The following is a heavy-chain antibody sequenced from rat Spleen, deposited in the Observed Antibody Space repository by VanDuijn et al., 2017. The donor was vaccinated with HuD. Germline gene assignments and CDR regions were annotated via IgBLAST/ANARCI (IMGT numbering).Heavy chain of an antibody. J-gene: IGHJ2*01. D-gene: IGHD1-9*01. CDR1: GFTFNNYW. Sequence: EVQLVESGGGLVQPGRSLKLSCVASGFTFNNYWMTWIRQAPGKGLEWVASITNTGGSTYYPDSVKGRFTISRDNAKSTLYLQMNSLRSEDTATYYCTRDRTYYGYNPLDYWGQGVMVTVSS. CDR2: ITNTGGST. V-gene: IGHV5-31*01. CDR3: TRDRTYYGYNPLDY.